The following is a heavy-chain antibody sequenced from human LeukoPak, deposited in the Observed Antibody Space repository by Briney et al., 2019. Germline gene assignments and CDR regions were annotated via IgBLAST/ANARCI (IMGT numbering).Heavy chain of an antibody. J-gene: IGHJ4*02. Sequence: GGSLRLSCAASGFTFSSYAMSWVRQAPGKGLEWVSAISGSGGSTYYADSVKGRFTISRDNSKNTLYLQMNSLRAEDTAVYYCAKDLITMIVVVITGFDYWGQGTLVTVSS. CDR3: AKDLITMIVVVITGFDY. CDR1: GFTFSSYA. D-gene: IGHD3-22*01. CDR2: ISGSGGST. V-gene: IGHV3-23*01.